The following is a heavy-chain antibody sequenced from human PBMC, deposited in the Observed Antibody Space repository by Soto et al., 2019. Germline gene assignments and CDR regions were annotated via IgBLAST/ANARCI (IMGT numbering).Heavy chain of an antibody. J-gene: IGHJ6*02. Sequence: QVQLQESGPGLVKPSQTLSLTCTVSGGSISSGGSYWSWIRQHPGKGLEWIGYIYYSGSTYYNPSLKSRVTTAVDTSKNQCSLKLSSVTASDTAVYYCARDYDILTGYGMDVWGQGTTVTVSS. V-gene: IGHV4-31*03. CDR2: IYYSGST. CDR1: GGSISSGGSY. D-gene: IGHD3-9*01. CDR3: ARDYDILTGYGMDV.